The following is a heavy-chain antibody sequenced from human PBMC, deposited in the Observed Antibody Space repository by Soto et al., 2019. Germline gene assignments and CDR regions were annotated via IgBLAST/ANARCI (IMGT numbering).Heavy chain of an antibody. J-gene: IGHJ5*02. CDR1: GYTFTGYY. CDR2: INPNSGGT. V-gene: IGHV1-2*02. Sequence: VASVKVSCKASGYTFTGYYMHWVRQAPGQGLEWMGWINPNSGGTNYAQKFQGRVTMTRDTSISTAYMELSRLRSDDTAVYYCARHHCSGGSCPILDSRFDPWGQGTLVTVSS. CDR3: ARHHCSGGSCPILDSRFDP. D-gene: IGHD2-15*01.